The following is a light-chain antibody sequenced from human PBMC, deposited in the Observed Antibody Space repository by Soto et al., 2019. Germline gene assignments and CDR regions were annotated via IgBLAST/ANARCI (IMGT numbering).Light chain of an antibody. CDR1: QSVSSSY. CDR2: GAS. Sequence: EIVLTQSPGTLSLSPGERAPLSCRVSQSVSSSYLAWYQQKPGQAHRLLIYGASSRATGIPDRFSGSGSGTDFTLTISRLEPEDFAVYYGQQYDTSPPWTVGQGTKVEIK. J-gene: IGKJ1*01. CDR3: QQYDTSPPWT. V-gene: IGKV3-20*01.